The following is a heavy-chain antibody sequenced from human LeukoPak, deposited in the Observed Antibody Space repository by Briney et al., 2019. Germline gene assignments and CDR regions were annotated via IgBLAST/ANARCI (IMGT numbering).Heavy chain of an antibody. CDR3: ATDPDSGGWSTFDY. V-gene: IGHV3-74*01. CDR2: INSDGSAT. D-gene: IGHD6-19*01. J-gene: IGHJ4*02. Sequence: PGGSLRLSCAASGFAFSRNSMHWVRQAPGKGLVWVSRINSDGSATHYADSVKGRFTISRDNAKNTLYLQMNSLRAEDTAVYYCATDPDSGGWSTFDYWGQGTLVTVSS. CDR1: GFAFSRNS.